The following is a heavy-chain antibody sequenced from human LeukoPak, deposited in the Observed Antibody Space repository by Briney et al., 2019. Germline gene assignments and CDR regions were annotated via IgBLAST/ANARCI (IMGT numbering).Heavy chain of an antibody. D-gene: IGHD1-26*01. CDR1: GFTFSNNW. CDR2: IKQDGREN. Sequence: GGSLRLSCAGSGFTFSNNWMSWVRQAPGKGLEWVANIKQDGRENYYVDSVKGRFTISRDNAKSSLYLHMNSLRVEDTAVYFCAVGGASFNFWGRGILVIVSS. CDR3: AVGGASFNF. J-gene: IGHJ4*02. V-gene: IGHV3-7*02.